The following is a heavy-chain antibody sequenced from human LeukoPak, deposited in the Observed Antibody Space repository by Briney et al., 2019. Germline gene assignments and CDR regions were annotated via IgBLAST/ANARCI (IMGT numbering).Heavy chain of an antibody. CDR3: AKPYDYGDYGGGPFDY. Sequence: SCKASGYTFNGHYMHWVRQAPGKGLEWVSAISGSGGSTYYADSVKGRFTISRDNSKNTLYLQMNSLRAEDTAVYYCAKPYDYGDYGGGPFDYWGQGTLVTVSS. V-gene: IGHV3-23*01. CDR1: GYTFNGHY. J-gene: IGHJ4*02. D-gene: IGHD4-17*01. CDR2: ISGSGGST.